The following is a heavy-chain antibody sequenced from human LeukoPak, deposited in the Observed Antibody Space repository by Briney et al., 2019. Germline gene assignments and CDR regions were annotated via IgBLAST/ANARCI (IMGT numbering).Heavy chain of an antibody. CDR1: GFTFDDYA. CDR2: INWNSGSK. D-gene: IGHD3-10*02. Sequence: PGGSLRLSCAASGFTFDDYAIHWVRQGPGKGLEWVSGINWNSGSKHYADSVKGRFTISRDNAKNSLYLQMNSLRAEDTAVYYCAELGITMIGGVWGKGTTVTISS. J-gene: IGHJ6*04. V-gene: IGHV3-9*01. CDR3: AELGITMIGGV.